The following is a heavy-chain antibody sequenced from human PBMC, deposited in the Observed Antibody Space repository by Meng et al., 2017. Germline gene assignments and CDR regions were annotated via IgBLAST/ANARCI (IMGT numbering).Heavy chain of an antibody. D-gene: IGHD3-16*02. Sequence: GSLRLSCTVSGGSISSSSYYWGWIRQPPGKGLEWIGSIYYSGSTYYNPSLKNRVTISVDTSKNQFSLKLSSVTAADTAVYYCARTLTYDYVWGSYRWDYWGQGTLVTVSS. J-gene: IGHJ4*02. CDR2: IYYSGST. CDR3: ARTLTYDYVWGSYRWDY. CDR1: GGSISSSSYY. V-gene: IGHV4-39*07.